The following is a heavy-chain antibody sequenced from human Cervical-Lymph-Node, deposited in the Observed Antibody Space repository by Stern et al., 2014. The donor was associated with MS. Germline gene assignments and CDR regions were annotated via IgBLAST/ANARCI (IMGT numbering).Heavy chain of an antibody. J-gene: IGHJ4*02. D-gene: IGHD5-12*01. CDR2: IWYDGSNK. CDR1: GFNFNSYG. CDR3: ARDFAAKGVWLRGEFDY. V-gene: IGHV3-33*01. Sequence: MQLVESGGGVVQPGRSLRLSCAASGFNFNSYGMHWVRQAPGKGLGWVAVIWYDGSNKYYAESVKGRFSISRDNSKNTLDLQMNSLRAEDTAVYYCARDFAAKGVWLRGEFDYWGQGTLVTVSS.